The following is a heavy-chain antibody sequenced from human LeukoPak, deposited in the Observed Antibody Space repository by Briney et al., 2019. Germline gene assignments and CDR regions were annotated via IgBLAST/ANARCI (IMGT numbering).Heavy chain of an antibody. CDR3: ARDPYYYDSSGYLDY. CDR2: ISGNGGST. CDR1: GFTFSSYG. V-gene: IGHV3-23*01. D-gene: IGHD3-22*01. J-gene: IGHJ4*02. Sequence: GALRLSCAASGFTFSSYGMNWVRQAPGKGLEWVSGISGNGGSTYYADSVKGRFTISRDNSKNTLYLQMNSLRAEDTAVYYCARDPYYYDSSGYLDYWGQGTLVTVSS.